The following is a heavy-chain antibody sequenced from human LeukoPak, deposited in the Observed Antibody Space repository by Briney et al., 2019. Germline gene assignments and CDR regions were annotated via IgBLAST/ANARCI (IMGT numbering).Heavy chain of an antibody. CDR2: ISGSGGST. J-gene: IGHJ4*02. CDR3: AKDTYDFWSGYFDY. CDR1: GFTFSSYA. D-gene: IGHD3-3*01. Sequence: GGSLRLSCAASGFTFSSYAMSWVRQAPGKGLEWVSAISGSGGSTYYADSVKGRFTISRDNSENTLYLQMNSLRAEDTAVYYCAKDTYDFWSGYFDYWGQGTLVTVSS. V-gene: IGHV3-23*01.